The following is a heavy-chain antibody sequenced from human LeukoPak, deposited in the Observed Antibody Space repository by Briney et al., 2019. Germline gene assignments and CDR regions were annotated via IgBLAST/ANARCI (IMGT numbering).Heavy chain of an antibody. V-gene: IGHV4-34*01. CDR2: INRSGST. J-gene: IGHJ4*02. CDR1: GGSFSGYY. CDR3: ARVGTYDHY. Sequence: SETLSLTCAVYGGSFSGYYWTWIRQPPGKGLEWIGEINRSGSTNYNPSLKSRVTISVDTSKNQFSLKLSSVTAADTAVYYCARVGTYDHYWGQGTLVTVSS. D-gene: IGHD5-12*01.